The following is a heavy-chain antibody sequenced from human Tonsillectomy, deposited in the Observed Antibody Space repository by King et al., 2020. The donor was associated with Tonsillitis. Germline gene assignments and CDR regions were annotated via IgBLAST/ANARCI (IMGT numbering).Heavy chain of an antibody. CDR3: ASGYYDSSGYLVY. D-gene: IGHD3-22*01. CDR1: GGTFSSYA. CDR2: IIPILGIA. Sequence: QLVQSGAEVKKPGASVKVSCKDSGGTFSSYAISWVRQDPGQGLEWMGRIIPILGIANYAQKLQGRVTITADKSTSKAYMELSSLRSEDTAVYYCASGYYDSSGYLVYWGQGTLVTVSS. V-gene: IGHV1-69*04. J-gene: IGHJ4*02.